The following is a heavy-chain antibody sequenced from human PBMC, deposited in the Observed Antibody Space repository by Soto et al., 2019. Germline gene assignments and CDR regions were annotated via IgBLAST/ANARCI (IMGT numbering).Heavy chain of an antibody. J-gene: IGHJ4*02. Sequence: ASVKVSCKAGGYTFSDYYIQWVRQAPGQGLEYMGWISPKSGGAAYAQKFQDRVTMTRDTSTSTVYMELSSLRSEDTAVYYCARLATATPPYYFDYWGQGTLVTVSS. CDR3: ARLATATPPYYFDY. V-gene: IGHV1-2*02. CDR1: GYTFSDYY. CDR2: ISPKSGGA.